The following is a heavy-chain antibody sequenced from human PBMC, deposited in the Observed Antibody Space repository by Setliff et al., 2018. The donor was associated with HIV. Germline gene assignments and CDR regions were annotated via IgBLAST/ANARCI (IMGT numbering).Heavy chain of an antibody. CDR2: IIPIFGTA. V-gene: IGHV1-69*05. CDR1: GSPFTDYY. Sequence: SVKVSCKASGSPFTDYYMHWVRQAPGKGLEWMGGIIPIFGTAKYAQKFQGRVTITTDEATSTAYMELSRRRSDDTAVYYCARDGVIEVAGDFDNRDQGTLVTVAS. J-gene: IGHJ4*02. CDR3: ARDGVIEVAGDFDN. D-gene: IGHD6-19*01.